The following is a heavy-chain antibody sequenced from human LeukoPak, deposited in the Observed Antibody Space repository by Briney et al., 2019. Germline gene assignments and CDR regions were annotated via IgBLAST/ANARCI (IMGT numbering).Heavy chain of an antibody. V-gene: IGHV5-51*01. CDR1: GYDFTTYW. D-gene: IGHD3-3*02. CDR3: VCDRGNFDSFDF. CDR2: INPANSDT. J-gene: IGHJ4*02. Sequence: PGESLKISCKGSGYDFTTYWIGWVRQMPGKGLEWMGLINPANSDTRYSPSFHGQVTMSADKSISTAYLQWSSLKASDTAVYYCVCDRGNFDSFDFWGQGTLVTVSS.